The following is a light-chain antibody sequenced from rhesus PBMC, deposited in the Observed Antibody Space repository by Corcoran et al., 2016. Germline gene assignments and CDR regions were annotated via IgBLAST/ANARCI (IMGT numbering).Light chain of an antibody. CDR1: QSISSW. CDR3: QQYSSSPRT. V-gene: IGKV1-22*01. Sequence: DIQMTQSPSSLSASVGDTVTITCRASQSISSWVDWYQQKPGKSPKLLIYKASSLQSGVPSRFSGSGSGTDFTLNISSLQSEDFATYYCQQYSSSPRTFGQGTKVEIK. J-gene: IGKJ1*01. CDR2: KAS.